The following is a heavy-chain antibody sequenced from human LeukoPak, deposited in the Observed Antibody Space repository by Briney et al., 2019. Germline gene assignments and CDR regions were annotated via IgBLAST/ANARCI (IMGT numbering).Heavy chain of an antibody. V-gene: IGHV1-2*02. CDR2: INPNSGGT. CDR1: GYTFTDYY. Sequence: ASVKVSCKASGYTFTDYYMHWVRQAPGQGLEWMGWINPNSGGTNYAQKFQGRVTMTRHTSISPAYIELSRMRSDGTAGYYCANATFASWGQGTLVTASS. CDR3: ANATFAS. J-gene: IGHJ4*02.